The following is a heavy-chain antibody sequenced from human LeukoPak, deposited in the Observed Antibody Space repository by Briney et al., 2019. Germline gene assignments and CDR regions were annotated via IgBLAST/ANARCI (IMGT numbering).Heavy chain of an antibody. CDR2: IKQDGSQK. V-gene: IGHV3-7*01. CDR3: ARLYGNSYDYPPDY. CDR1: GFTFSSYW. D-gene: IGHD3-16*01. J-gene: IGHJ4*02. Sequence: GGSLRLSCAASGFTFSSYWMTWVRQAPGKGLEWVANIKQDGSQKFFVDAVKGRFTISRDNAKNSLFLQMDRLRAEDTAVYYCARLYGNSYDYPPDYWGEGTLVTVSS.